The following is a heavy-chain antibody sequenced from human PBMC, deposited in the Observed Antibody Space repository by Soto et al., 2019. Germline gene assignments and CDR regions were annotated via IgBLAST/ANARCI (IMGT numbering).Heavy chain of an antibody. J-gene: IGHJ4*02. V-gene: IGHV5-51*01. CDR1: GYSFTSYW. CDR2: IYPGDSDT. D-gene: IGHD3-9*01. CDR3: ARFVQGYYDILTGYYTPVNFDY. Sequence: PGESLKISCKGSGYSFTSYWIGWVRQMPGKGLEWMGIIYPGDSDTRYSPSFQGQVTISADKSISTAYLQWSSLKASDTAMYYCARFVQGYYDILTGYYTPVNFDYWGQGTLVTVSS.